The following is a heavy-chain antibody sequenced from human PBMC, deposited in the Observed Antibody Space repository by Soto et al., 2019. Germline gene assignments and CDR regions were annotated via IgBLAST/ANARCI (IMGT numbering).Heavy chain of an antibody. CDR1: GFAFTYA. V-gene: IGHV3-23*01. D-gene: IGHD2-2*01. CDR2: ISGSGVAT. CDR3: AKSSPAAYRRNDAFDL. J-gene: IGHJ3*01. Sequence: EVQLLESGGGLVQPGGSLRLSCAASGFAFTYAMNWVRQAPGKGLEWVSSISGSGVATYHADSVKGRFTVSRDNSKNTLYLQINSLGADDTAVYYCAKSSPAAYRRNDAFDLWGQGTLVTVSS.